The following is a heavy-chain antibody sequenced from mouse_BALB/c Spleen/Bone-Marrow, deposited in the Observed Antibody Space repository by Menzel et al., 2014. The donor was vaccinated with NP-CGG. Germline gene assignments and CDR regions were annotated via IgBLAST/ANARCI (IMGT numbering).Heavy chain of an antibody. CDR3: ARGRTMISTDAMDY. J-gene: IGHJ4*01. D-gene: IGHD2-4*01. CDR1: GYSFTGYY. CDR2: ISCYNGAT. V-gene: IGHV1S34*01. Sequence: LVKTGASVKISCKASGYSFTGYYMHWVKQSPGKSLAWVGYISCYNGATRYNQKFKGKASFTVDTSSSSAHMQLNSLTSEDSAVDFCARGRTMISTDAMDYWGQGTSVTVSS.